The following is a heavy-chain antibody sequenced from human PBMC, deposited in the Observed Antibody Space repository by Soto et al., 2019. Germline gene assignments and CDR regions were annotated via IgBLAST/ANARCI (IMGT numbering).Heavy chain of an antibody. CDR1: GFTFSSYG. J-gene: IGHJ6*02. V-gene: IGHV3-33*01. CDR2: IWYDGSNK. Sequence: QVQLVESGGGVVQPGRSLRLSCAASGFTFSSYGRHWVRQAPGKGLEWVAVIWYDGSNKYYADSVKGRFTISRDNSKNTLDLQMNSLRAEDTAVYYCARERYYYYGMDVWGQGTTVTVSS. CDR3: ARERYYYYGMDV.